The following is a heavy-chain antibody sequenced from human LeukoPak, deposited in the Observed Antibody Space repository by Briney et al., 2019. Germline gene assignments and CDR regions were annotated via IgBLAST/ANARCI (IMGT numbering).Heavy chain of an antibody. J-gene: IGHJ5*02. CDR3: ASYVNHYYGSGSYYNSWNWFDP. V-gene: IGHV1-2*02. CDR2: INPNSGGT. Sequence: ASVKVSCKASGYTFTGYYMHWVRQAPGQGLEWMGWINPNSGGTNYAQKFQGRVTMTRDTSISTAYMELSRLRSDDTAVYYCASYVNHYYGSGSYYNSWNWFDPWGQGTLVTVSP. D-gene: IGHD3-10*01. CDR1: GYTFTGYY.